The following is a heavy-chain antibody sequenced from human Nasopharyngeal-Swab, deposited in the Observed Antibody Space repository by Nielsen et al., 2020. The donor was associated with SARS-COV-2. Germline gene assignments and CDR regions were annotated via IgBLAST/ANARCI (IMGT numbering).Heavy chain of an antibody. CDR1: GFTFSSLW. V-gene: IGHV3-7*01. J-gene: IGHJ3*01. CDR3: ARDWSRAFDV. Sequence: GESLKISCAASGFTFSSLWMSWVRQVPGKGLEWVADINPDGSEQFYVDSGKGRFTISRDNAKNSMSLQMNSLRVEDTAVYYCARDWSRAFDVWGQGTMVTVSS. CDR2: INPDGSEQ.